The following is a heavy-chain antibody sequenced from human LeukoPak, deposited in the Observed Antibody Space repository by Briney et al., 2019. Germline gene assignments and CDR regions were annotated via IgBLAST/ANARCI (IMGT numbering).Heavy chain of an antibody. V-gene: IGHV4-34*01. CDR2: INHSGST. J-gene: IGHJ4*02. CDR1: GGSFSGYY. CDR3: ARGRGKRIAAAYYY. D-gene: IGHD6-13*01. Sequence: PSETLSLTCAVYGGSFSGYYWSWIRQPPGKGLEWIGEINHSGSTNYNPSLKSRVTISVDTSKNQFSLKLSSVTAADTAVYYCARGRGKRIAAAYYYWGQGTLVTVSS.